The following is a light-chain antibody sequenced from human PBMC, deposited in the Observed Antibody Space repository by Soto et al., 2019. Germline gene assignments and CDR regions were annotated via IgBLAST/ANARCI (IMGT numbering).Light chain of an antibody. CDR1: QSVASNY. V-gene: IGKV3-20*01. J-gene: IGKJ2*01. CDR3: QQYGISTPYT. Sequence: EIVLTQSPGTLSLSPGERATLSCRASQSVASNYSAWYQQKPGQTPSLLIYGASNRATDIPDRFSGSGSGTDFTLTISSLEPEDFAVYYGQQYGISTPYTFGQGTKVEIK. CDR2: GAS.